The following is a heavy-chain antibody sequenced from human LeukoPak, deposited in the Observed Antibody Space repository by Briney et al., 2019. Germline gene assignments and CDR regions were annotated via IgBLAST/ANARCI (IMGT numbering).Heavy chain of an antibody. Sequence: GASVKVSCKASGGTFSSYAISWVRQAPGQGLEWMGWINPNSGGTNYAQKFQGRVTMTRDTSISTAYMELSRLRSDDTAVYYCARDEEWFIDTRRAFDIWGQGTMVTVSS. CDR1: GGTFSSYA. V-gene: IGHV1-2*02. CDR3: ARDEEWFIDTRRAFDI. CDR2: INPNSGGT. D-gene: IGHD3-3*01. J-gene: IGHJ3*02.